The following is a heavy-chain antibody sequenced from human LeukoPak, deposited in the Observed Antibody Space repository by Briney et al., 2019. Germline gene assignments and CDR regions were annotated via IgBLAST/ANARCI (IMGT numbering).Heavy chain of an antibody. CDR2: ISSSSDSI. CDR3: ARDLPYGISDYPPGI. D-gene: IGHD3-22*01. CDR1: GFTFSTYG. Sequence: PGGSLRLSCAASGFTFSTYGMNWVCQAPGKRLEWVSYISSSSDSIYYADSVKGRFTISRDNAENSLYLQMNSLRAEDTAVYYCARDLPYGISDYPPGIWGQGTLVTVSS. V-gene: IGHV3-48*01. J-gene: IGHJ4*02.